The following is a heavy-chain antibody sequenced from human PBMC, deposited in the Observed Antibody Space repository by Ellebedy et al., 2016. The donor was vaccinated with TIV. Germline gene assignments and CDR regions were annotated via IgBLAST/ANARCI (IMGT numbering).Heavy chain of an antibody. CDR1: GYSFTNYW. D-gene: IGHD6-19*01. V-gene: IGHV5-51*01. CDR3: ARDSVAVAGTDPNYYYYGMDV. J-gene: IGHJ6*02. Sequence: GESLKISCKGSGYSFTNYWIAWVRQMPGKGLEWMGIIYPGDSDTRYSPSFQGQVTISADKSISTAYLQWSSLKASDTAMYYCARDSVAVAGTDPNYYYYGMDVWGQGTTVTVSS. CDR2: IYPGDSDT.